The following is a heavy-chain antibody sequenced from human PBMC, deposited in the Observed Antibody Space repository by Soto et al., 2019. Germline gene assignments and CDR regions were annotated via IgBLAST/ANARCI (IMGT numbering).Heavy chain of an antibody. CDR1: SASIITEQR. J-gene: IGHJ4*02. V-gene: IGHV4-4*02. CDR3: ARSFGWYAIDH. D-gene: IGHD6-19*01. Sequence: QMQLQESGPGLVKPSETLSLTCAVSSASIITEQRWTWVRQPPGKGLEWIGEIHHSGSTNNNPSLRSRGSMAVDNAKDQSPRNLNSVTAADTALYYCARSFGWYAIDHWGQGTLVIVSS. CDR2: IHHSGST.